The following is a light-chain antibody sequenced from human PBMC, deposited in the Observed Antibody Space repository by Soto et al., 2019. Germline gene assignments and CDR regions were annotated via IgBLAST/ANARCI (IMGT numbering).Light chain of an antibody. V-gene: IGKV1-5*03. CDR3: LQDHDDSWT. CDR1: QSISSW. CDR2: KAS. Sequence: DIQMTQSPSTLSASVGDRVTITCRASQSISSWLAWYQQKPGKAPKLLIYKASSLQRGVPSRFRGSRSGTEFTLTVSSLQPEDFATYYCLQDHDDSWTFGQGTKVDIK. J-gene: IGKJ1*01.